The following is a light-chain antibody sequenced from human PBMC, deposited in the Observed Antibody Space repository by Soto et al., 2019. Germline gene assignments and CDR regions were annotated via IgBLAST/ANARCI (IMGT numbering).Light chain of an antibody. V-gene: IGKV3-20*01. Sequence: EIVLTQSRGTLSLSPGERATLSCRASQSVSSNYLAWYQQKPGQAPRLLIYVASNSATGIPDRLSGSGSGTDFTLTISRLEPGDCAVFYCQQYGDPPITFGQGTRLEIK. J-gene: IGKJ5*01. CDR3: QQYGDPPIT. CDR1: QSVSSNY. CDR2: VAS.